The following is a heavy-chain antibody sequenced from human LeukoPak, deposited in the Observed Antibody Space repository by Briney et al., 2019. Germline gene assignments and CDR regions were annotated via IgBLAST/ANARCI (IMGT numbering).Heavy chain of an antibody. CDR2: ISYDGSNK. Sequence: GGSLRLSCAASGFTFSSYGMHWVRQAPGKGLEWVAVISYDGSNKYYADSVKGRFTISRDNSKNTLYLQMNSLRAEDTAVYYCAMATKIPKYYFDYWGQGTLVTVSS. D-gene: IGHD5-24*01. CDR1: GFTFSSYG. CDR3: AMATKIPKYYFDY. V-gene: IGHV3-30*03. J-gene: IGHJ4*02.